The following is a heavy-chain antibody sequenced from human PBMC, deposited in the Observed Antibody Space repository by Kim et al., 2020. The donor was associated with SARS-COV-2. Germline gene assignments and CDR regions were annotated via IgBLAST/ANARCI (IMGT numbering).Heavy chain of an antibody. CDR1: GGSISSSSYY. V-gene: IGHV4-39*01. Sequence: SETLSLTCTVSGGSISSSSYYWGWIRQPPGKGLEWIGSIYYSGSTYYNPSLKSRVTISVDTSKNQFSLKLSSVTAADTAVYYCAGYVLRFLEWLSADDHGMDVWGQGTTVTVSS. CDR2: IYYSGST. CDR3: AGYVLRFLEWLSADDHGMDV. D-gene: IGHD3-3*01. J-gene: IGHJ6*02.